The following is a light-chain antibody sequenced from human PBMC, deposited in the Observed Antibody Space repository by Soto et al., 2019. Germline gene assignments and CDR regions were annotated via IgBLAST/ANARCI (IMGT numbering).Light chain of an antibody. Sequence: EVVLTQSPGTLSLSPGERSTLSCMASQSVSTYLTWYQQKPGQAPRLLIYGVSSRATGVPVSFSGSGSGTDFTLTISRLEPEDFAVYYCQQYVSAPITFGQGTRLEI. J-gene: IGKJ5*01. CDR3: QQYVSAPIT. CDR1: QSVSTY. V-gene: IGKV3-20*01. CDR2: GVS.